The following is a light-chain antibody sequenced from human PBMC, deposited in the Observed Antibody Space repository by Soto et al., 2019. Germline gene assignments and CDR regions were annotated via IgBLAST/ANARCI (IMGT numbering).Light chain of an antibody. CDR2: SNN. V-gene: IGLV1-44*01. CDR1: NSNIGTNT. CDR3: AAWDASLNGVV. Sequence: QSVLTQPPSASGTPGQRVTISCSGSNSNIGTNTVSWYQQVPGTAPKLLIYSNNQRPSGVPERFSGSKSGASASLAISGLQSEDEADYYCAAWDASLNGVVFGGGTKLTVL. J-gene: IGLJ2*01.